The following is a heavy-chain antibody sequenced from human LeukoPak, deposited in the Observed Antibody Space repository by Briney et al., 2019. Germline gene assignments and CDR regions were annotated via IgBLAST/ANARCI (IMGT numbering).Heavy chain of an antibody. CDR3: ASSSTSRYDAFDI. V-gene: IGHV3-23*01. CDR1: GFTFSSYW. Sequence: PGGSLRLSCAASGFTFSSYWMSWVRQAPGKGLEWVSAISGSGGSTYYADSVKGRFTISRDNSKNTLYLQMNSLRAEDTAVYYCASSSTSRYDAFDIWGQGTMVTVSS. D-gene: IGHD6-13*01. CDR2: ISGSGGST. J-gene: IGHJ3*02.